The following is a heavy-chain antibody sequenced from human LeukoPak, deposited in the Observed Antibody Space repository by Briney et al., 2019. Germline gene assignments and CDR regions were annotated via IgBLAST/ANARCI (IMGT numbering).Heavy chain of an antibody. J-gene: IGHJ3*02. CDR2: IYWDDDK. D-gene: IGHD3-3*01. CDR1: GFSLSTSGVG. V-gene: IGHV2-5*02. Sequence: SGPTLVNPPQTLTLTCTFSGFSLSTSGVGVGWIRQPPGKALEWLALIYWDDDKRYSPSLKSRLTITKDTSKNQVVLTMTNMDPVDTATYYCAHRSEYYDFWSGSGQAFDIWGQGTMVTVSS. CDR3: AHRSEYYDFWSGSGQAFDI.